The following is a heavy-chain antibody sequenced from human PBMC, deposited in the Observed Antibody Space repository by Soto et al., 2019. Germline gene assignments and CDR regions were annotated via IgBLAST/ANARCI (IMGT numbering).Heavy chain of an antibody. CDR3: TKDPFFRYYFDY. V-gene: IGHV3-23*01. D-gene: IGHD3-16*01. Sequence: GGSLRLSCAASGFTFSSYAMSWVRQAPGKGLEWVSGISDSGGSTYYADSVKGRFTISRDNSKNTLYLQMNSLRAEDTAVYYCTKDPFFRYYFDYWGQGTLVTVS. J-gene: IGHJ4*02. CDR2: ISDSGGST. CDR1: GFTFSSYA.